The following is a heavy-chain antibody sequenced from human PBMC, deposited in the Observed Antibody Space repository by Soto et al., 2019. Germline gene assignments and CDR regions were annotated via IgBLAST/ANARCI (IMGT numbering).Heavy chain of an antibody. CDR3: ARQGFGALQGLVDV. D-gene: IGHD3-10*01. Sequence: QVPLQESGPGLVEPSETLSLSCTVSGGSISNYYWSWFRQTPGKGLEWIGYVHDSWGSNYNPSLKSRVAISLDTSKSQFPMKLTSVTATDAAVYYCARQGFGALQGLVDVWGQGTTVTVSS. V-gene: IGHV4-59*08. CDR2: VHDSWGS. J-gene: IGHJ6*02. CDR1: GGSISNYY.